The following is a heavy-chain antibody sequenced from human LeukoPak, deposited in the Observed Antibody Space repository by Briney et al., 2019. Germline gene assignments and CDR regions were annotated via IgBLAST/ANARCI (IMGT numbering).Heavy chain of an antibody. V-gene: IGHV4-59*11. J-gene: IGHJ5*02. CDR1: GGSISSLY. D-gene: IGHD3-10*01. CDR3: ARSYSSGSYYSPFDP. Sequence: PSETLSLTCTVSGGSISSLYWSWIRQPPGKGLEWIGYIYYKGNTNYGPSLTSRVTISLDTSKNQFSLKLSSLTAADTAVYYCARSYSSGSYYSPFDPWGQGTLVTVSS. CDR2: IYYKGNT.